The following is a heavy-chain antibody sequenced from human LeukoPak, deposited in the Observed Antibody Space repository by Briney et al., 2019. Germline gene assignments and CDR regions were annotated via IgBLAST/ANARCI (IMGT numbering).Heavy chain of an antibody. J-gene: IGHJ3*02. D-gene: IGHD2-2*01. CDR2: ISGSGGST. CDR1: GFTFSIYA. V-gene: IGHV3-23*01. CDR3: AKDSYCSSTSCYYPNDAFDI. Sequence: GGSLRLSCAASGFTFSIYAMSWVRQAPGKGLEWVSTISGSGGSTYYADSVKGRFTISRDNSKNTMYMQMNSLRAEDTAVYYCAKDSYCSSTSCYYPNDAFDIWGQGTMVTVSS.